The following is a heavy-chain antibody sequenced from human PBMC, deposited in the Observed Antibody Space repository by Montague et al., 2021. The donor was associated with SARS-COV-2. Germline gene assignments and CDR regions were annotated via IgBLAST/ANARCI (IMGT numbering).Heavy chain of an antibody. Sequence: LSLSLSASGFTFSSYAMSWVRQAPGKGLEWVSAISGSGGSTYYADSVKGRFTISRDNSKNTLYLQMNSLRAEDTAVYYCAKDSGSGYADWGQGTLVTVSS. D-gene: IGHD3-3*01. J-gene: IGHJ4*02. CDR3: AKDSGSGYAD. CDR2: ISGSGGST. V-gene: IGHV3-23*01. CDR1: GFTFSSYA.